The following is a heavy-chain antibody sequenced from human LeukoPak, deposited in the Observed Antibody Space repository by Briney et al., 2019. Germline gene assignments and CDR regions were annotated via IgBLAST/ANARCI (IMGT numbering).Heavy chain of an antibody. V-gene: IGHV4-59*08. CDR2: PFHSGTR. J-gene: IGHJ4*02. CDR1: GGSISSYY. CDR3: ARRRGWKQQVVYFDY. Sequence: SETLSFTSTVSGGSISSYYWSWIRQPPGKGLEWIGYPFHSGTRSYNPSLTGRGPISADTTTNQFFLSLNSTPAADTAVYYCARRRGWKQQVVYFDYWGQGTLATVSS. D-gene: IGHD6-13*01.